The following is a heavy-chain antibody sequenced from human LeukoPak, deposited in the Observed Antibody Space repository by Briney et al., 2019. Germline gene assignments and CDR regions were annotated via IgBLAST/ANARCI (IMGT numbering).Heavy chain of an antibody. CDR1: GGTFSSYA. CDR2: IIPILGIA. D-gene: IGHD7-27*01. J-gene: IGHJ4*02. V-gene: IGHV1-69*04. CDR3: ARGKNWGWEEDHFDY. Sequence: SVKVSCKASGGTFSSYAISWVRQAPGQGLEWMGRIIPILGIANYAQKFQGRVTITADKSTSTAYMELSSLRSEDTAVYYCARGKNWGWEEDHFDYWGQGTLVTVSS.